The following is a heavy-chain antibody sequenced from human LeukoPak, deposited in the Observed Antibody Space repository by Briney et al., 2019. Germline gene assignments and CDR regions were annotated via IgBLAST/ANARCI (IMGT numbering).Heavy chain of an antibody. J-gene: IGHJ3*02. V-gene: IGHV4-39*01. CDR2: IYYSGST. Sequence: PSETLSLTCTVSGGSISSGGYYWGWIRQPPGKGLEWIGSIYYSGSTYYNPSLKSRVTISVDTSKNQFSLKLSSVTAADTAVYYCATGTPVVTALSAFDIWGQGTMVTVSS. CDR3: ATGTPVVTALSAFDI. D-gene: IGHD2-21*02. CDR1: GGSISSGGYY.